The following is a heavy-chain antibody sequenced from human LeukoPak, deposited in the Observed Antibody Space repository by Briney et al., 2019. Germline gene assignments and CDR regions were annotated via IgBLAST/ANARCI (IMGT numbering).Heavy chain of an antibody. Sequence: GGSLRLSCAASGFTFSSYSMNWVRQAPGKGLEWVSVTYSGASTYYADSVKGRFTISRDNSKNTLYLQMNSLRAEDTAVYYCAKAIRDYYDSVDYWGQGTLVTVSS. CDR2: TYSGAST. J-gene: IGHJ4*02. CDR3: AKAIRDYYDSVDY. D-gene: IGHD3-22*01. V-gene: IGHV3-53*01. CDR1: GFTFSSYS.